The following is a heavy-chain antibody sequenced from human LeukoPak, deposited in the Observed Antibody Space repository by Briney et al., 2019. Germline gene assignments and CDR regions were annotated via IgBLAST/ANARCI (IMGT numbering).Heavy chain of an antibody. V-gene: IGHV4-38-2*02. Sequence: SETLSLTCTVSGYSISSGYYWGWIRQPPGKGLEWIGEINHSGSTNYNPSLKSRVTISVDTSKNQFSLKLSSVTAADTAVYYCARGRLKLLWFGEPRCWFDPWGQGTLVTVSS. CDR3: ARGRLKLLWFGEPRCWFDP. J-gene: IGHJ5*02. CDR2: INHSGST. CDR1: GYSISSGYY. D-gene: IGHD3-10*01.